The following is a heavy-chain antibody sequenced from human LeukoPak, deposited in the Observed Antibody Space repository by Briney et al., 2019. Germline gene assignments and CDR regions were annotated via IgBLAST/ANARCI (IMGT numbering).Heavy chain of an antibody. J-gene: IGHJ4*02. CDR1: GFTFTSYS. CDR3: ARGDTVGTYYFDY. D-gene: IGHD4-23*01. Sequence: GGSLRLSCAASGFTFTSYSGNWVRQAPGKGLEWVSSISSSSSYIYYADSVKGRFTISRDNAKNSLYLQMNSLRAEDTAVYYCARGDTVGTYYFDYWGQGTLVTVSS. CDR2: ISSSSSYI. V-gene: IGHV3-21*01.